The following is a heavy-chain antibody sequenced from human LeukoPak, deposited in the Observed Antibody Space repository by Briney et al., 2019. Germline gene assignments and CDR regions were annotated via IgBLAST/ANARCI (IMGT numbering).Heavy chain of an antibody. CDR1: GGSISSSTYY. CDR2: LYYSGST. D-gene: IGHD5-12*01. Sequence: SETLSLTCTVSGGSISSSTYYWGWIRQPPGKGLEWIGNLYYSGSTYYNPSLKSRVTISVDTSENQFSLKLSSVTAADTAVYYCARQAISGYDPPPFDSWGQGTLVTVSS. J-gene: IGHJ4*02. V-gene: IGHV4-39*01. CDR3: ARQAISGYDPPPFDS.